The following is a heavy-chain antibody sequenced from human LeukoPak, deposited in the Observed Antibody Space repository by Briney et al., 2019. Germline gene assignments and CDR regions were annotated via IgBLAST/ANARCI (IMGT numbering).Heavy chain of an antibody. V-gene: IGHV3-48*03. CDR1: GFTFSNYE. CDR2: ISSSDTI. Sequence: GGSLRLSCAASGFTFSNYEMNWVRQAPGKGLEWVSYISSSDTIYYADFVQGRFTISRDNAQNSLYLQMNSLRAEDTAVYCCARTGLYNFDYWGQGTLVSVSS. D-gene: IGHD2-8*01. CDR3: ARTGLYNFDY. J-gene: IGHJ4*02.